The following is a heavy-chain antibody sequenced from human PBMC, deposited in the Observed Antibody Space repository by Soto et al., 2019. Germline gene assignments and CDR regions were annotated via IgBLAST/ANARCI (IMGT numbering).Heavy chain of an antibody. CDR1: GGSVSSGSYY. V-gene: IGHV4-61*01. Sequence: PSETLSLTCTVSGGSVSSGSYYWSWIRQPPGKGLEWIGYIYYSGSTNYNPSLKSRVTISVDTSKNQFSLKLSSVTAADTAVYYCARDSMVRGPLKTNYYYGMDVWGQGTTVTVSS. J-gene: IGHJ6*02. D-gene: IGHD3-10*01. CDR3: ARDSMVRGPLKTNYYYGMDV. CDR2: IYYSGST.